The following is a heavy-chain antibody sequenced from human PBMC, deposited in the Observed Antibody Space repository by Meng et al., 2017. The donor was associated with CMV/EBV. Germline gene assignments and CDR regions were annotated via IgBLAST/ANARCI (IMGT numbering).Heavy chain of an antibody. CDR2: IYYSGST. V-gene: IGHV4-59*01. D-gene: IGHD6-13*01. CDR1: GGSISSYY. Sequence: SETLSLTCTVSGGSISSYYWSWIRQPPGKGLEWIGYIYYSGSTNYNPSLKSRVTITVDTSKNQFSLKLSSVTAADTAVYYCARGAGYSSSWYPYYYGMDVWGQGTTVTVSS. J-gene: IGHJ6*02. CDR3: ARGAGYSSSWYPYYYGMDV.